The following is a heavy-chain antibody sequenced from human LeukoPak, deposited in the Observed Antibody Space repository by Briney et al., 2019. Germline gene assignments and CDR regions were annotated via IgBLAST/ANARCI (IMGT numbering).Heavy chain of an antibody. V-gene: IGHV4-4*07. CDR3: ARDVTGGFDPDYYMDV. CDR2: IYTSGST. Sequence: SETLSLTCTVSGGSISSYYWSRIRQPAGKGLEWIGRIYTSGSTNYNPSLKSRVTMSVDTSKNQFSLKLSSVTAADTAVYYCARDVTGGFDPDYYMDVWGKGTTVTVSS. CDR1: GGSISSYY. J-gene: IGHJ6*03. D-gene: IGHD3-16*01.